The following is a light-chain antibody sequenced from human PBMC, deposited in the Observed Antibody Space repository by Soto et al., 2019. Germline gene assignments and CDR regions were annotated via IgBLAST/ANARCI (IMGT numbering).Light chain of an antibody. CDR2: EVS. CDR1: SSDVGGYKY. V-gene: IGLV2-8*01. CDR3: SSYAGRNTWV. J-gene: IGLJ3*02. Sequence: SALTQPPSASGSPGQSVTISCTGTSSDVGGYKYVSWYQQHPGKAPKLMIFEVSRRPSGVPDRFSGSKSGNTASLTVSGLQAEDEADYYCSSYAGRNTWVFGGGTKLTVL.